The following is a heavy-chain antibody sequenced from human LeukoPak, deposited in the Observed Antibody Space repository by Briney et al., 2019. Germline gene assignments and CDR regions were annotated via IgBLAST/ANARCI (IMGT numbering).Heavy chain of an antibody. D-gene: IGHD6-13*01. V-gene: IGHV1-2*02. CDR2: INPNSGGT. CDR3: ARVVAAAGSYYYYGMDV. Sequence: ASVTVSCKASGYTFTGYYMHWVRQAPGQGLEWMGWINPNSGGTNYAQKFQGRVTMTRDTSISTAYMELSRLRSDDTAVYYCARVVAAAGSYYYYGMDVWGQGTMVTVSS. J-gene: IGHJ6*02. CDR1: GYTFTGYY.